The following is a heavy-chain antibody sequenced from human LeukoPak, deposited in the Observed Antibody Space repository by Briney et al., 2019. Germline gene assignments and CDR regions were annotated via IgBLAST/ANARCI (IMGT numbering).Heavy chain of an antibody. Sequence: ASVKVSCKASGYTFTSYDINWVRQATGQGLEWMGWMNPNSGNTGYAQKFQGRVTITRNTSISTAYMELSSLRSEDTAVYYCARAQYCSGGSCRNWFDPWGQGTLVTVSS. CDR2: MNPNSGNT. CDR3: ARAQYCSGGSCRNWFDP. D-gene: IGHD2-15*01. CDR1: GYTFTSYD. V-gene: IGHV1-8*03. J-gene: IGHJ5*02.